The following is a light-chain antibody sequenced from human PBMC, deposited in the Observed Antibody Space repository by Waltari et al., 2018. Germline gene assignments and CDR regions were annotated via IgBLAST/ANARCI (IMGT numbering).Light chain of an antibody. J-gene: IGLJ2*01. CDR3: MIWHSSASV. Sequence: QAVLTQPSSLSASPGASARLTCTLRSGTNVGNHRIYWYQQKSGRPPQYLLRYKSDSDKQQASGAPSRFSGSKDASANAGILLISGLQSEDEADYYCMIWHSSASVFGGGTKLTVL. V-gene: IGLV5-45*03. CDR1: SGTNVGNHR. CDR2: YKSDSDK.